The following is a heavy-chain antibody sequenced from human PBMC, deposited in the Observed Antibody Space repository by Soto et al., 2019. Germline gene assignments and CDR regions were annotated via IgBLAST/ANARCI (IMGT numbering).Heavy chain of an antibody. CDR3: ARDRWGGDHFAFDS. J-gene: IGHJ4*02. CDR1: GGSISSGDYY. D-gene: IGHD4-17*01. Sequence: QVQLQESGPGLVKPSQTLSLTCTVSGGSISSGDYYWSWIRQPPGKGLEWIGYIYYSGSTYYNPSLKSRVTIAVDTSTHPCSLPLSSVTAADTAVYYCARDRWGGDHFAFDSWGQGTLVTVSS. CDR2: IYYSGST. V-gene: IGHV4-30-4*01.